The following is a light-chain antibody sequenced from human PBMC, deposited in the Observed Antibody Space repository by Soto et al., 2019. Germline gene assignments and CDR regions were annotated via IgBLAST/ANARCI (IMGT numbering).Light chain of an antibody. CDR1: QRVSRN. Sequence: EIVMTQSPATLSVSPGERATLSCRASQRVSRNLAWYQQKPGQAPRLLIYGASTRATGIPARFSGSGSETEFTLTINSLQPEDFATYYCQQTYNPPFTFGQGTKLQIK. V-gene: IGKV3-15*01. J-gene: IGKJ2*01. CDR3: QQTYNPPFT. CDR2: GAS.